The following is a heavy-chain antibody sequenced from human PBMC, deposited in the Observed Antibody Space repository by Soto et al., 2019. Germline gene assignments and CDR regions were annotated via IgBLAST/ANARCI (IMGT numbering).Heavy chain of an antibody. V-gene: IGHV4-34*01. CDR2: INHSGST. CDR1: GASFSGYY. CDR3: ARSPGPYCSSTSCYSPSGIEKITGTRRRYYFDD. D-gene: IGHD2-2*02. Sequence: SVILSHSCPFDGASFSGYYWILIRQPPWKGLEWIGQINHSGSTKYNPSLKSRVTISVDTSKNQFSLKLSSVTAADTAVYYCARSPGPYCSSTSCYSPSGIEKITGTRRRYYFDDWGQGTMVTVS. J-gene: IGHJ4*02.